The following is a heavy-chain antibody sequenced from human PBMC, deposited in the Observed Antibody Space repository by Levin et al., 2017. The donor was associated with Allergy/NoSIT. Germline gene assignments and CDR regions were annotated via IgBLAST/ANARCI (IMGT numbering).Heavy chain of an antibody. D-gene: IGHD6-13*01. V-gene: IGHV3-21*01. J-gene: IGHJ5*02. CDR1: GFTFSSAY. Sequence: EASVKVSCAASGFTFSSAYMNWVRQAPGKGLEWVSFISSSSSYIYYADSVKGRFTISRDNAKNSLYLQMNSLRAEDTAVYYCARSPYSSSWRGNWFDPWGQGTLVTVSS. CDR2: ISSSSSYI. CDR3: ARSPYSSSWRGNWFDP.